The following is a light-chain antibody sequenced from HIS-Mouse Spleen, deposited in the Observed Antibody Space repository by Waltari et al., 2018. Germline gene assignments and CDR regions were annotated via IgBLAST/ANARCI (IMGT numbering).Light chain of an antibody. CDR2: GAS. Sequence: EIVLTQSPGTLSLSPGERATLSCRASQSVSSSNLAWYQQKPGQAPRLLIYGASSRATGIPDRFSGSGSGTEFTLTISRLEPEDFAVYYCQQYGSSPRTFGQGTKLEIK. V-gene: IGKV3-20*01. CDR1: QSVSSSN. CDR3: QQYGSSPRT. J-gene: IGKJ2*01.